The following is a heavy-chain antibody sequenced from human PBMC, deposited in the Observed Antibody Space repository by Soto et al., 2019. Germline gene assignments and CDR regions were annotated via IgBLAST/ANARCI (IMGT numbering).Heavy chain of an antibody. CDR2: INPNSGGT. Sequence: ASVKVSCKASGYTFTGYYMHWVRQAPGHGLEWMGWINPNSGGTNYAQKFQGWVTMTRDTSISTAYMELSRLRSDDTAVYYCARERGGGSSVRGAVDIWGQGTMVTVSS. CDR3: ARERGGGSSVRGAVDI. V-gene: IGHV1-2*04. J-gene: IGHJ3*02. D-gene: IGHD3-10*01. CDR1: GYTFTGYY.